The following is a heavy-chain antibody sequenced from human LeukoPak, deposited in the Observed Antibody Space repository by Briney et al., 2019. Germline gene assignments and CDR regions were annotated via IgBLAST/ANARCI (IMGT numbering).Heavy chain of an antibody. CDR2: INHDGTT. Sequence: PPETLSLTCAVYGGSFSDSYWSWIRQPPGEGLEWIGEINHDGTTNYNPSLKSRVTILVDTSKNQFSLNLSSVTAADTAVYYCARGSNSVAYWGQGTLVTVSP. CDR1: GGSFSDSY. J-gene: IGHJ4*02. V-gene: IGHV4-34*01. CDR3: ARGSNSVAY. D-gene: IGHD4-23*01.